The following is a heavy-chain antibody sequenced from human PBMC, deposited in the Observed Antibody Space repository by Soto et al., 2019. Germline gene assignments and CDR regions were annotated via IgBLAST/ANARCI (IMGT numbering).Heavy chain of an antibody. CDR1: GGTFSSYA. D-gene: IGHD2-21*02. Sequence: SVKVSCKASGGTFSSYAISWGLHHPGQELEWMGGIIPIFGTANYAQKFQGRVTITADESTSTAYMELSSLRSEDTAVYYCARAELHSGGDCYPAPSRTSPLEYWYFDIWGRGTLVTVSS. CDR2: IIPIFGTA. CDR3: ARAELHSGGDCYPAPSRTSPLEYWYFDI. J-gene: IGHJ2*01. V-gene: IGHV1-69*13.